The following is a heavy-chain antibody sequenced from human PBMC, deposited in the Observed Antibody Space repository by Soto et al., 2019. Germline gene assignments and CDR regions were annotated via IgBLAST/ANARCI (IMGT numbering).Heavy chain of an antibody. CDR1: GFSFSSSG. Sequence: QVQLVESGGGVVQPGRSLRLSCAASGFSFSSSGMHWVRQSPGQGREWVAVIWYDGSNEYFADSVKGRFPISRENSKNMPFLQMDSLRAEDTAVDYCARGIDYGDSASDSWGQGTLVTVSS. J-gene: IGHJ4*02. CDR2: IWYDGSNE. CDR3: ARGIDYGDSASDS. D-gene: IGHD4-17*01. V-gene: IGHV3-33*01.